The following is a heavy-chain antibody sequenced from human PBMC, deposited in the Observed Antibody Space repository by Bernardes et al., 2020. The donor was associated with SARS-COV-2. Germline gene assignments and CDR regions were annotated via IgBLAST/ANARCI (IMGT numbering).Heavy chain of an antibody. Sequence: SETLSLTCTVSGGSISSSSYYWGWIRQPPGKGLEWIGSIYYSGSTYYNPSLKSRVTISVDTSKNQFSLKLSSVTAADTAVYYCARDSRYCSSTSCYGFDPWGQGTLVTVSS. CDR2: IYYSGST. J-gene: IGHJ5*02. D-gene: IGHD2-2*01. CDR1: GGSISSSSYY. CDR3: ARDSRYCSSTSCYGFDP. V-gene: IGHV4-39*07.